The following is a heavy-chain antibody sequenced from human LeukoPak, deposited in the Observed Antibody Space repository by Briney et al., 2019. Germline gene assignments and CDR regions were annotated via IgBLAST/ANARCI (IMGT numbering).Heavy chain of an antibody. D-gene: IGHD3-10*01. CDR2: ISPSATTI. CDR1: AFTFSGYS. Sequence: GGSLRLSCAASAFTFSGYSMNWVRQAPGKGLEWVSYISPSATTIYYADSVKGRFTISRDNAKNSLYLQMNSLRAEDTAVYYCARDSYQDYYGRFDPWGQGTLVIVSS. CDR3: ARDSYQDYYGRFDP. J-gene: IGHJ5*01. V-gene: IGHV3-48*01.